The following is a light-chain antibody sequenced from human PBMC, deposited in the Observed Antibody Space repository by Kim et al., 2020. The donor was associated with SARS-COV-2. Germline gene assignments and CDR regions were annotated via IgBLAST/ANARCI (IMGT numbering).Light chain of an antibody. CDR1: QRVGSAY. CDR2: GGT. J-gene: IGKJ5*01. Sequence: SPGQTATHSCRASQRVGSAYSAWFQHRPGQPPGLLVFGGTGRATGIPDRFSVSGSGTDYTLTISRLEPEDFAVYYCHQYGDSPRTFGPGTRLEIK. CDR3: HQYGDSPRT. V-gene: IGKV3-20*01.